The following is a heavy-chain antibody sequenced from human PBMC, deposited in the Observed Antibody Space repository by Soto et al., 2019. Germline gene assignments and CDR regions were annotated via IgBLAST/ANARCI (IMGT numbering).Heavy chain of an antibody. D-gene: IGHD3-10*01. V-gene: IGHV4-31*03. CDR1: GAPISSGGFY. J-gene: IGHJ5*02. CDR2: IYNSGTT. CDR3: AREPISTPRGVTHVDR. Sequence: QVRLQESGPGLVRTSQTLSLTCNVSGAPISSGGFYWSWIRQHPGKCPEWIGYIYNSGTTFYNPSLGMRVTMSLEAAKNHFSLGLRSVTVADTAVYYCAREPISTPRGVTHVDRWCQRTQVTVSS.